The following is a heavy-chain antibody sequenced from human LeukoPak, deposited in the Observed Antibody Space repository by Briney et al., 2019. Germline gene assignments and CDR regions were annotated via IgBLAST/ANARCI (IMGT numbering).Heavy chain of an antibody. J-gene: IGHJ4*02. D-gene: IGHD3-22*01. CDR3: ARAGFGEGDSSGYYYADY. CDR1: GGSVSSGSYY. V-gene: IGHV4-61*01. CDR2: IYYSGST. Sequence: SQTLSLTCTVSGGSVSSGSYYWSWIRQPPGKGLEWIGYIYYSGSTNYNPSLKSRVTISVDTSKNQFSPKLSSVTAADTAVYYCARAGFGEGDSSGYYYADYWGQGTLVTVSS.